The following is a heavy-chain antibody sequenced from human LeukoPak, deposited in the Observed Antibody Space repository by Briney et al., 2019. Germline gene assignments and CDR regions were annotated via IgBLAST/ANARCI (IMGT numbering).Heavy chain of an antibody. Sequence: SETLSLTCTVSGGSISSYYWSWIRQPPGKGLEWIGYIYYSGSTNYNPSLKSRVTISVDTSKNQLSLKLSSVTAADTAVYYCARRNSAGSYYYYYGMDVWGQGTTVTVSS. V-gene: IGHV4-59*08. CDR1: GGSISSYY. D-gene: IGHD6-19*01. CDR2: IYYSGST. CDR3: ARRNSAGSYYYYYGMDV. J-gene: IGHJ6*02.